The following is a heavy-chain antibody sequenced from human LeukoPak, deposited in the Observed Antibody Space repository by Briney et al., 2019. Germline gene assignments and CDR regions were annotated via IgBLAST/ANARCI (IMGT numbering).Heavy chain of an antibody. CDR3: AKSLFTSATGTGRAFHI. V-gene: IGHV3-23*01. Sequence: GGSLRLSCAASGFTFSKFPMGWVRQPPGRGLEWVSAISASGDVTFYADSLRGRFTISRGNSKSTLYLQMNGLRAEDTAIFYCAKSLFTSATGTGRAFHIWGQGTRVTVSS. J-gene: IGHJ3*02. D-gene: IGHD1-1*01. CDR2: ISASGDVT. CDR1: GFTFSKFP.